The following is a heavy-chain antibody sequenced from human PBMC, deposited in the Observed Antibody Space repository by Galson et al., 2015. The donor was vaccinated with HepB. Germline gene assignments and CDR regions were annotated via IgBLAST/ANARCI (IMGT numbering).Heavy chain of an antibody. CDR3: ATLKYCGGDCYFIGNWFDP. J-gene: IGHJ5*02. Sequence: SVKVSCKASGYTFTSYGISWVRQAPGQGLEWMGWISAYNGNTNYAQKLQGRVTMTTDTSTSTAYMELSSLRSEDTAVYYCATLKYCGGDCYFIGNWFDPWGQGTLVTVSS. V-gene: IGHV1-18*04. D-gene: IGHD2-21*01. CDR2: ISAYNGNT. CDR1: GYTFTSYG.